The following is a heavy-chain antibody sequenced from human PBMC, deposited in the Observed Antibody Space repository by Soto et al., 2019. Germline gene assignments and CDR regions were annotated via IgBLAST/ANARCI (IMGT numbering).Heavy chain of an antibody. Sequence: SETLSLTCTVSGGSISSSSYYWGWIRQPPGKGLEWIGSIYYSGSTYYNPSLKSRVTISVDTSKNQFSLKLSSVTAADTAVYYCARPHDLGVTTVDYWGQGTLVTVSS. CDR1: GGSISSSSYY. D-gene: IGHD4-17*01. V-gene: IGHV4-39*01. CDR3: ARPHDLGVTTVDY. J-gene: IGHJ4*02. CDR2: IYYSGST.